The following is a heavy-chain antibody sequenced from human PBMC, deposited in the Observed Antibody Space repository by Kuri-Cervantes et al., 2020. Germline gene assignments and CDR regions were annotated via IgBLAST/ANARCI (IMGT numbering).Heavy chain of an antibody. J-gene: IGHJ4*02. V-gene: IGHV1-69*06. D-gene: IGHD3-10*01. CDR2: IIPIFGTA. Sequence: SVKVSCRASGGTFSSYAISWVRQAPGQGLEWMGGIIPIFGTANYAQKFQGRVTITADKSTSTAYMELSSLRSEDTAVYYCARGYGSPYYFDYWGQGTLVTVSS. CDR1: GGTFSSYA. CDR3: ARGYGSPYYFDY.